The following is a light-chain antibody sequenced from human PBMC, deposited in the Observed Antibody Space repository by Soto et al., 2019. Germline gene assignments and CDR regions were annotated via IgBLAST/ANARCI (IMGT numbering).Light chain of an antibody. Sequence: EIVMTQSPATLSVSPGERATISCRASQSVSSNSAWYQQKPGQAPRLLIYGASTRATGIPARFSGSGSGTEVTLTISSLQSEDFAVYYCQQYNNWPRTFGQGTKVEIK. V-gene: IGKV3-15*01. CDR2: GAS. CDR3: QQYNNWPRT. CDR1: QSVSSN. J-gene: IGKJ1*01.